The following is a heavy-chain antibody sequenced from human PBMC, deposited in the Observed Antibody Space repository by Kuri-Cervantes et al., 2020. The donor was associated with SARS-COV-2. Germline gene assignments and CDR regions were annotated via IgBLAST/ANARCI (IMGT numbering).Heavy chain of an antibody. D-gene: IGHD3-22*01. CDR2: IYYSGST. CDR1: GGSFSSYY. V-gene: IGHV4-59*01. Sequence: SETLSLTCAVYGGSFSSYYWSWIRQPPGKGLEWIGYIYYSGSTNYNPSLKSRVTISVDTSKNQFSLKLSSVTAADTAVYYCARDRSSSGYSDYWGQGTLVTVSS. J-gene: IGHJ4*02. CDR3: ARDRSSSGYSDY.